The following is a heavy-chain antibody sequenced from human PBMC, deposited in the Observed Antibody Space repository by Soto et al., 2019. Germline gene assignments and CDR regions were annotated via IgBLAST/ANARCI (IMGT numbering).Heavy chain of an antibody. Sequence: QITLRKSGPTLVKPTQTLTLTCTFSGFSLSSTGAGVGWIRQPPGKALEWLAVIYWDDDKRYSPSLKSRLTITKDTSQNQVVLTMTNMDAVDTATYYCAYRLYGVWFTGSYYEYWGQGTLVTVSS. CDR2: IYWDDDK. CDR1: GFSLSSTGAG. J-gene: IGHJ4*02. V-gene: IGHV2-5*02. CDR3: AYRLYGVWFTGSYYEY. D-gene: IGHD2-8*01.